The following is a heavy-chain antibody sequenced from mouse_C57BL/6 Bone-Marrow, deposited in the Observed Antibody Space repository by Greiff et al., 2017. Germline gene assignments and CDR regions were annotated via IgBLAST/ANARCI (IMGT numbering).Heavy chain of an antibody. CDR2: INPGSGGT. CDR1: GYAFTNYL. V-gene: IGHV1-54*01. Sequence: VQLQQSGAELVRPGTSVKVSCKASGYAFTNYLIEWVKQRPGQGLEWIGVINPGSGGTNYNEKFKGKATLTADKSSSTAYMPLSSLSSEDSAVYVCGGSGVTAVEFDYWGQGTTLTVSS. J-gene: IGHJ2*01. D-gene: IGHD1-1*01. CDR3: GGSGVTAVEFDY.